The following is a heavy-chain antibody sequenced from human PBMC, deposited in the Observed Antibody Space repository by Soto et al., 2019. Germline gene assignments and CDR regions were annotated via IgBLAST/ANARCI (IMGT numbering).Heavy chain of an antibody. J-gene: IGHJ4*02. V-gene: IGHV4-4*02. Sequence: QVQLQESGPGLVKPSGTLSLTCDVSGDSISSNWWSWVRQPPGEGLEWIGAVDHTGDTSYSPSLRSRVTISVDKSKSHFSLILKSVTAADTAVYYGAGSRTFYINRWGQGTLVTVSS. D-gene: IGHD3-10*01. CDR1: GDSISSNW. CDR2: VDHTGDT. CDR3: AGSRTFYINR.